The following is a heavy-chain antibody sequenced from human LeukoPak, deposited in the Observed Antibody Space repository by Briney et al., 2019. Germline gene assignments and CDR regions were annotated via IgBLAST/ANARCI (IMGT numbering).Heavy chain of an antibody. CDR2: IYTSGST. CDR1: GGSISSDSYF. CDR3: ARVSGYDWESFYDY. V-gene: IGHV4-61*02. J-gene: IGHJ4*02. Sequence: SETLSLICTVSGGSISSDSYFWSWIRQPAGKGLEWIGRIYTSGSTNYNPSLKSRVTISVDTSKNQFSLKLSSVTAADTAVYYCARVSGYDWESFYDYWGQGTLVTVSS. D-gene: IGHD5-12*01.